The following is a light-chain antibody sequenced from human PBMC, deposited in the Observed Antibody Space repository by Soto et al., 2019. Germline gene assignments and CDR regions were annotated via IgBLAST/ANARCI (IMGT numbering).Light chain of an antibody. CDR2: RNN. CDR1: ISNLGSNF. Sequence: QSVLTQPPSASGTPGQRVTISCSGSISNLGSNFIYWYQQLPGAAPKLLISRNNERPSGVPDRFSGSKSGTSASLAISGLRSEDEADYHCAAWDDSLSAVVFGGGTQLTVL. V-gene: IGLV1-47*01. J-gene: IGLJ3*02. CDR3: AAWDDSLSAVV.